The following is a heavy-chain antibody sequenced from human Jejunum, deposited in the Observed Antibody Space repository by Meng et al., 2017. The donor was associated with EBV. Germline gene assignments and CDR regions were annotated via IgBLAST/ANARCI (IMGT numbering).Heavy chain of an antibody. CDR2: TYYRSKWSS. J-gene: IGHJ4*02. Sequence: QVQLQQSGPGLVKPSQXLLLTCAFPGDSVSSNSAAWNWLRQSPSTGLEWLERTYYRSKWSSDYAVSVKSLITINPDTSKNQFSLQLNSVTPEDTAVYFCARIASASRRDDYWGQGTLVTVSS. CDR1: GDSVSSNSAA. D-gene: IGHD6-13*01. V-gene: IGHV6-1*01. CDR3: ARIASASRRDDY.